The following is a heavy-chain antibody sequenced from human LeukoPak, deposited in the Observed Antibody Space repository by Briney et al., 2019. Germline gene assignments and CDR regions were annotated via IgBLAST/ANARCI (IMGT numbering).Heavy chain of an antibody. CDR2: ISAYNGNT. CDR3: ARRNYYYYYMDV. CDR1: GYTFTSYG. J-gene: IGHJ6*03. V-gene: IGHV1-18*01. Sequence: ASVKVSCKASGYTFTSYGISWVRQAPGQGLEWMGWISAYNGNTNYAQKLQGRVTMTTDTSTSTAYMELRSLGSDDTAVYYCARRNYYYYYMDVWGKGTTVTVSS.